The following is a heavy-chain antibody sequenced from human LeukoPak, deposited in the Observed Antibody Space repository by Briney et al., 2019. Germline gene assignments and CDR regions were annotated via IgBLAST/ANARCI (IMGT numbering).Heavy chain of an antibody. CDR1: GFTFSSYE. J-gene: IGHJ4*02. Sequence: PGGSLRLSCAASGFTFSSYEMNWVRQAPGKGLEWVSYISSSGSTIYYADSVKGRFTISRDNAKNSLYLQMNSLRAEDTAVYYCARWSSGGSYSRVSWGQGTLVTVSS. D-gene: IGHD3-16*01. V-gene: IGHV3-48*03. CDR3: ARWSSGGSYSRVS. CDR2: ISSSGSTI.